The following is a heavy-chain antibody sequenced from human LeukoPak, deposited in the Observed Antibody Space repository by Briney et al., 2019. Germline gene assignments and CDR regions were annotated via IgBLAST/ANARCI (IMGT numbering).Heavy chain of an antibody. J-gene: IGHJ4*02. CDR2: ISSSGYTI. CDR1: GFTFSDYY. V-gene: IGHV3-11*01. D-gene: IGHD2-21*01. Sequence: GGSLRLSCAASGFTFSDYYMSWIRQAPGKGLEWVSCISSSGYTIYYADSVKGRFTISRDNAKSSLYLQMNSLRAEDTAVYYCARAAPGVSDYFDYWGQGTLVTVSS. CDR3: ARAAPGVSDYFDY.